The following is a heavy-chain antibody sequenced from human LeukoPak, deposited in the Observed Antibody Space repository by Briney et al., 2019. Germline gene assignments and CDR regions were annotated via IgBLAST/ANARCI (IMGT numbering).Heavy chain of an antibody. CDR3: ARDIAMVPGREVWFDP. Sequence: GASVKVSCKASGYTITDYYMHWVRQAPGQGLEWMGWINPNSGDTIYAQKFQGRVTMTRDTSISTAYMELSRLRSDDTAVYYCARDIAMVPGREVWFDPWGQGTLVTVSS. D-gene: IGHD3-10*01. CDR2: INPNSGDT. J-gene: IGHJ5*02. V-gene: IGHV1-2*02. CDR1: GYTITDYY.